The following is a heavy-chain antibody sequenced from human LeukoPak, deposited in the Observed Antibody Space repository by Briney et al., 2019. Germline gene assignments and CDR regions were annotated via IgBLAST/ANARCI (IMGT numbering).Heavy chain of an antibody. Sequence: SETLSLTCNVSGGSISGGNYYWTWIRQPAGKGLEWIGHIYVTGNTNYNPSLKSRVTISVDTSKNQFSLKLSSVTAADTAVYYCARRGTTKLRFLEWLSKGDAFDIWGQGTMVTVSS. CDR1: GGSISGGNYY. CDR3: ARRGTTKLRFLEWLSKGDAFDI. CDR2: IYVTGNT. J-gene: IGHJ3*02. D-gene: IGHD3-3*01. V-gene: IGHV4-61*09.